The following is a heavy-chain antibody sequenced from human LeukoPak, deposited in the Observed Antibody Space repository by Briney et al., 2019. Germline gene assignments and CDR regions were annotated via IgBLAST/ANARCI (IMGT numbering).Heavy chain of an antibody. V-gene: IGHV4-39*01. CDR2: IYYSGST. J-gene: IGHJ3*02. CDR1: GGSISSSSYY. Sequence: SETLSLTCTVSGGSISSSSYYWGWIRQPPGKGLEWIGSIYYSGSTYYNPSLKSRVTISVDTSKNQFSLKLSSVTAADTAVYYCARQGIAVAGTRGFAFDIWGQGTMVTVS. D-gene: IGHD6-19*01. CDR3: ARQGIAVAGTRGFAFDI.